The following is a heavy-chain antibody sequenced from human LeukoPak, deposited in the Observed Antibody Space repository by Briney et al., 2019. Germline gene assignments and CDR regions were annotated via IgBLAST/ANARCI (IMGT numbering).Heavy chain of an antibody. CDR3: RGYDSSGNWLFDC. CDR1: GDSISSGSYD. V-gene: IGHV4-39*01. D-gene: IGHD3-22*01. CDR2: ISYSGSI. J-gene: IGHJ4*02. Sequence: SETLSLTCTVSGDSISSGSYDWAWVRQPPGKGLEWIGSISYSGSIYYNPSLKTRVTMSVDTSKNQFSLRLSSVTAADTALYYCRGYDSSGNWLFDCWGQGTLVTVSS.